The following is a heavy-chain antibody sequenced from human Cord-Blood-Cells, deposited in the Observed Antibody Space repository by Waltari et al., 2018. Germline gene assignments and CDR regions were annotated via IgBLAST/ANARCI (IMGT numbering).Heavy chain of an antibody. Sequence: QVQLVQSGAGVKKPGASVKVSCKVSGYTITELSMHWVRQAPGKGLEWMGGFDPEEGETSYAQKFQARVTMTEDTSTDTAYMELSSLGSEDTAVYCCATGAGELLRAYNWFDPWGQGARVTVSS. D-gene: IGHD1-26*01. J-gene: IGHJ5*02. CDR2: FDPEEGET. CDR1: GYTITELS. CDR3: ATGAGELLRAYNWFDP. V-gene: IGHV1-24*01.